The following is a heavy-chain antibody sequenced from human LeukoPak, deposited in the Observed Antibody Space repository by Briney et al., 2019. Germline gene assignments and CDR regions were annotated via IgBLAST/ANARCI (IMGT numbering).Heavy chain of an antibody. V-gene: IGHV3-23*01. Sequence: GGSLRLSCAASGFTFSTYATTWVRQAPGKGLEWVSGISGSGGSTYYADSVKGRFTISRDNSKNTLYLQMNSLRAEDTAVYYCAKPRSDYYYSAFDYWGQGTLVTVSS. J-gene: IGHJ4*02. CDR3: AKPRSDYYYSAFDY. CDR2: ISGSGGST. D-gene: IGHD3-22*01. CDR1: GFTFSTYA.